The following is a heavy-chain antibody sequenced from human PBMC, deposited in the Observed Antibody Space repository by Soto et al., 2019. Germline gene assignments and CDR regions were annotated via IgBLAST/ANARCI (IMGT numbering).Heavy chain of an antibody. J-gene: IGHJ4*02. CDR3: ATQEVEDWERPIDY. CDR1: GGSISSSSYY. V-gene: IGHV4-39*01. CDR2: IYYSGST. D-gene: IGHD3-9*01. Sequence: PSETLSLTCTVSGGSISSSSYYWGWIRQPLGKGLEWIGSIYYSGSTYYNPSLKSRVTISVDTSKNQFSLKLSSVTAADTAVYYCATQEVEDWERPIDYWGQGTLVTVSS.